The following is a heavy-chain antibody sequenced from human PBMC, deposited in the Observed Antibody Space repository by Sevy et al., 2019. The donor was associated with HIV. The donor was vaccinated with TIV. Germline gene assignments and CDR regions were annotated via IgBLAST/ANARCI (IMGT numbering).Heavy chain of an antibody. Sequence: SETQSLTCTVSGGSISSYFWTWIREPPGKGLEWIGNVYYSGTTNYNPSLKSRVTMSLDTSKNQFSLDLTSVTAADTAVYYCARDSAVIPRGLVYWGQGAQVTVSS. CDR1: GGSISSYF. V-gene: IGHV4-59*13. D-gene: IGHD3-9*01. CDR3: ARDSAVIPRGLVY. CDR2: VYYSGTT. J-gene: IGHJ4*02.